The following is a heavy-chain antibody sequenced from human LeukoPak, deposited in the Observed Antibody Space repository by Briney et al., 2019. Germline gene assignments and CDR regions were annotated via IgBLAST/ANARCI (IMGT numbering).Heavy chain of an antibody. D-gene: IGHD3/OR15-3a*01. Sequence: GVLRLSCAASGFTFNRYWMHWVRQAPGKGLVWVSRISPGGNSATYADSVKGRFTISRDNAKNTLYLQMNSLRAEDSAVYYCVSLDGVYYYHMDVWGQGTTVIVSS. CDR3: VSLDGVYYYHMDV. CDR1: GFTFNRYW. CDR2: ISPGGNSA. V-gene: IGHV3-74*03. J-gene: IGHJ6*02.